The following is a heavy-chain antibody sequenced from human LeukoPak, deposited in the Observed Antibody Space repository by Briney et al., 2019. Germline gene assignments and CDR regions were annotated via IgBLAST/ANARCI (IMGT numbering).Heavy chain of an antibody. CDR2: ISAYNGNT. CDR3: ARDAKPYYYDSSGHARFDP. V-gene: IGHV1-18*01. CDR1: GYTFTSYG. Sequence: GASVKVSCKASGYTFTSYGISWVRQAPGQGLEWMGWISAYNGNTNYAQKLQGRVTMTTDTSTSTAYMELRSLRSDDTAVYYCARDAKPYYYDSSGHARFDPWGQGTLVTVSS. J-gene: IGHJ5*02. D-gene: IGHD3-22*01.